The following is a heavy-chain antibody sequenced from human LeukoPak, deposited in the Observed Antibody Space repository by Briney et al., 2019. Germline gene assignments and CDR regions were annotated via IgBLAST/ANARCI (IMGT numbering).Heavy chain of an antibody. CDR3: ARLVVVPAAIGVGYYFDY. Sequence: SETLSLTCTVAAGSISSYYWSWIRPPPGKGLEWIGSIYYSGSTNYNPSLKSRVTISVDTSKNQFSLKLSSVTAADTAVYYCARLVVVPAAIGVGYYFDYWGQGTLVTVSS. CDR1: AGSISSYY. J-gene: IGHJ4*02. V-gene: IGHV4-59*08. D-gene: IGHD2-2*01. CDR2: IYYSGST.